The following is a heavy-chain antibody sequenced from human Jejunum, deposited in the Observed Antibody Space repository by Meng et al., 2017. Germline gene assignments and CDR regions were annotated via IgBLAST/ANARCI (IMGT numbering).Heavy chain of an antibody. CDR3: ARTYHLPQN. Sequence: LVGLGGGVVLPGGSLRLSCAASGFSFSTYAMTWVRQAPGKGPEWVSDIGSSGSNTYYADSVQGRFTITRDNSKNTLYLQRNTLRAEDTAVYYCARTYHLPQNWGQGTLVTV. D-gene: IGHD1-14*01. J-gene: IGHJ1*01. CDR2: IGSSGSNT. V-gene: IGHV3-23*04. CDR1: GFSFSTYA.